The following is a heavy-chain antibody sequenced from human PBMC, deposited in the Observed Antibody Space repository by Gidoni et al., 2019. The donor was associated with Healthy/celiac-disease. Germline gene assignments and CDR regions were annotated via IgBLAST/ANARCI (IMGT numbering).Heavy chain of an antibody. Sequence: QMQLVQSGPELKKPGTSVKVSCKASGFPFTSPAVQWVRPARGQRLEWIGWIVVGSGNTNYAKKFQERVTITRDMSTSTAYMELSSLRSEDTAVYYCAADLVTMIVVRGDYYGMDVWGQGTTVTVSS. CDR2: IVVGSGNT. J-gene: IGHJ6*02. D-gene: IGHD3-22*01. CDR3: AADLVTMIVVRGDYYGMDV. CDR1: GFPFTSPA. V-gene: IGHV1-58*01.